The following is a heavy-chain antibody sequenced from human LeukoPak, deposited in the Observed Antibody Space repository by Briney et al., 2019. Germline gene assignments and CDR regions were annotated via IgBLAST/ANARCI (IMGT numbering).Heavy chain of an antibody. J-gene: IGHJ4*02. V-gene: IGHV3-21*01. CDR2: ISSSSSYI. Sequence: GGSLRLSCAASGFTFSSYSMNWVRQAPGKGLEWVSSISSSSSYIYYADSVKGRFTISGDNAKNSLYLQMNSLRAEDTAVYYCASLIVGAIDYWGQGTLVTVSS. CDR3: ASLIVGAIDY. D-gene: IGHD1-26*01. CDR1: GFTFSSYS.